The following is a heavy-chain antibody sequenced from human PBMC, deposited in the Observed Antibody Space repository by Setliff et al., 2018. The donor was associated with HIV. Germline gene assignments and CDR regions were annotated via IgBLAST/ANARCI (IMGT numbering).Heavy chain of an antibody. CDR2: TPYSGST. J-gene: IGHJ4*02. Sequence: SETLSLTCRFSGDSIVSDDSTSSHHCSWIRQPPGRGLEWIGTTPYSGSTNYNPSLRSRVTISLDTSTNQFSLRLNSVTAADTPHYFCVVYFGGNGGRGWWGQGTLVTVSS. CDR1: GDSIVSDDSTSSHH. CDR3: VVYFGGNGGRGW. V-gene: IGHV4-59*11. D-gene: IGHD2-15*01.